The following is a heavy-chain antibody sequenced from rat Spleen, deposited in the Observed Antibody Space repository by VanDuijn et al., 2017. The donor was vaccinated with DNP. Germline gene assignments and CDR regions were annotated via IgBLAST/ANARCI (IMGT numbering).Heavy chain of an antibody. CDR1: GFTFNNYW. J-gene: IGHJ4*01. CDR2: ITNTGGST. V-gene: IGHV5-31*01. Sequence: EVQLVESGGGLVQPGRSLKLSCVASGFTFNNYWMTWIRQAPGKGLEWVASITNTGGSTYYPDSVKGRFTISRDNAKSTLYLQMNSLRSEDTATYYCTREDQRGEVMDAWGQGASVTVSS. D-gene: IGHD4-1*01. CDR3: TREDQRGEVMDA.